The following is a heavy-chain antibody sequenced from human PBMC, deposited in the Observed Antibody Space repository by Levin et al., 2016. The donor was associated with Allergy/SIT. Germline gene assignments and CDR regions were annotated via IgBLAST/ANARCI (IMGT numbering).Heavy chain of an antibody. Sequence: ASVKVSCKVSGYTFTDYYMHWVQQAPGKGLEWMGLVDPEDGETIYAEKFQGRVTITADTSTDTAYMELSSLRSEDTAVYYCATGCGGGMNNWFDPWGQGTLVTVSS. CDR1: GYTFTDYY. CDR2: VDPEDGET. CDR3: ATGCGGGMNNWFDP. D-gene: IGHD2-21*01. J-gene: IGHJ5*02. V-gene: IGHV1-69-2*01.